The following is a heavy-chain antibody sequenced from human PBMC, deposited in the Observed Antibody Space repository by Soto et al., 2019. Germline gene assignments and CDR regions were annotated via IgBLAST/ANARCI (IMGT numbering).Heavy chain of an antibody. Sequence: QVQLVESGGGVVQPGRSLRLSCAASGFTFSSYGMHWVRQAPGKGLEWVAVISYDGSNKYYADSVKGRFTISRAKSKNALYLQMNSLRAEDTAVYYCAKGGLMDGSIDYWGQGTLVTV. D-gene: IGHD1-26*01. CDR1: GFTFSSYG. CDR2: ISYDGSNK. CDR3: AKGGLMDGSIDY. V-gene: IGHV3-30*18. J-gene: IGHJ4*02.